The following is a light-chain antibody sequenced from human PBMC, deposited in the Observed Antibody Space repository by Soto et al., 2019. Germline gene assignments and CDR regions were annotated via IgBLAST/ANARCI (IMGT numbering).Light chain of an antibody. CDR3: QSADATAIYVV. V-gene: IGLV3-25*03. CDR1: ALPKQY. CDR2: KNN. J-gene: IGLJ2*01. Sequence: SYELTQPPSVSVSPGQTARITCSGDALPKQYAFWYQQKPGQAPVLVIYKNNETASGIPERFSGSSSGTTVTLTISGVQAEDEADYYCQSADATAIYVVFGGGTKLTVL.